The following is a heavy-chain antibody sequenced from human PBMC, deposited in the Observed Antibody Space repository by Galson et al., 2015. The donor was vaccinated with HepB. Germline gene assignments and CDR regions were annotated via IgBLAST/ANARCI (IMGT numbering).Heavy chain of an antibody. CDR1: GFTLGDYA. CDR3: CQVESVSGSYRTGY. Sequence: SLRLSCATSGFTLGDYAMSWFRQAPGQGLEWVGFIRNKAYGGTREYAASLKGRFSISRDDSKSIAYLQMNSLKIEDTVIYYCCQVESVSGSYRTGYWGQGTLVTVSS. CDR2: IRNKAYGGTR. V-gene: IGHV3-49*03. D-gene: IGHD3-16*02. J-gene: IGHJ4*02.